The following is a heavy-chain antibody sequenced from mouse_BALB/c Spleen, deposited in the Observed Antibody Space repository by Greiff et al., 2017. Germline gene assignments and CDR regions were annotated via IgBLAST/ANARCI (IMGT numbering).Heavy chain of an antibody. J-gene: IGHJ3*01. Sequence: EVQGVESGGGLVQPKGSLKLSCAASGFTFNTYAMNWVRQAPGKGLEWVARIRSKSNNYATYYADSVKDRFTISRDDSQSMLYLQMNNLKTEDTAMYYCVREKKEGIWAYWGQGTLVTVSA. V-gene: IGHV10-1*02. CDR1: GFTFNTYA. CDR2: IRSKSNNYAT. CDR3: VREKKEGIWAY.